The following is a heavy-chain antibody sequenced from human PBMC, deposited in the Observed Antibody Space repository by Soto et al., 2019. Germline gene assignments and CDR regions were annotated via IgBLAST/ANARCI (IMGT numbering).Heavy chain of an antibody. V-gene: IGHV4-39*07. Sequence: SETLSLTCTVSGGSISISSYDWGCLRPPPGKGLEWIGSIYYSGSTNYNPSLKGRVTMSVDTSRDQVSLRLRSVTRADTAVYYCARDQYDFRSGSYYYAMEVWGQGTKVTVSS. J-gene: IGHJ6*02. CDR3: ARDQYDFRSGSYYYAMEV. CDR2: IYYSGST. CDR1: GGSISISSYD. D-gene: IGHD3-3*01.